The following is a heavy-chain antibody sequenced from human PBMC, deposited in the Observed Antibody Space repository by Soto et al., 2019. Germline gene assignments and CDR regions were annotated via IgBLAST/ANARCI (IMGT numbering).Heavy chain of an antibody. J-gene: IGHJ4*02. V-gene: IGHV4-59*01. D-gene: IGHD3-10*01. CDR1: GGSISNNY. CDR2: FYNSGTT. Sequence: PSETLSLTCSVSGGSISNNYWTWVRQPPGKGLEWIGFFYNSGTTNYNPSLKSRVTISVDTSKNQFSLRLTSLTAADTAVYYCVRDDSGRPTTYWGQGILVTVSS. CDR3: VRDDSGRPTTY.